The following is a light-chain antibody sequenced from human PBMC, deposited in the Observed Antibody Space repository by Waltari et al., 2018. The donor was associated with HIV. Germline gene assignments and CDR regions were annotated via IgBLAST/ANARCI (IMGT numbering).Light chain of an antibody. J-gene: IGKJ1*01. V-gene: IGKV4-1*01. CDR1: KGVLYTSKNKNS. Sequence: IDMTQSPDSLPVFLGERATINCKPSKGVLYTSKNKNSLAWYQQKSGQPPKLLIYWASARESGVPDRFSGSGSGTDFNLTISSLQAEDVAVYYCQQYLDFPRTFGQGTKVEVK. CDR3: QQYLDFPRT. CDR2: WAS.